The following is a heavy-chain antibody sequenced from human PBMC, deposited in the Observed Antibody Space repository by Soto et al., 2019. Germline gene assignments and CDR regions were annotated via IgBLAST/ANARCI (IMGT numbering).Heavy chain of an antibody. J-gene: IGHJ4*02. D-gene: IGHD6-19*01. CDR1: GGSFSGYY. Sequence: SETLSLTCAVYGGSFSGYYWSWIRQPPGKGLEWIGEINHSGSTNYNPSLKSRVTISVQKSRNQFSMNLNSVTAADTAVYYCTDMLGQWLPRDWGQGIVVTAPQ. V-gene: IGHV4-34*01. CDR3: TDMLGQWLPRD. CDR2: INHSGST.